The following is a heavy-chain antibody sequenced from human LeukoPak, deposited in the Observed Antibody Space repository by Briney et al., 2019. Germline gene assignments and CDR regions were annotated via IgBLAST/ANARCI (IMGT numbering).Heavy chain of an antibody. J-gene: IGHJ4*02. CDR3: AKQAYCSSTSCYLVDY. V-gene: IGHV3-23*01. CDR2: LSGSGGST. D-gene: IGHD2-2*01. Sequence: GGSLRLSCAASGFTFSSYAMSWVRQAPGKGLEWVSALSGSGGSTYYADSVKGRFTISRDNSKNTLYLQMNSLRAEDTAVYYCAKQAYCSSTSCYLVDYWGQGTLVTVSS. CDR1: GFTFSSYA.